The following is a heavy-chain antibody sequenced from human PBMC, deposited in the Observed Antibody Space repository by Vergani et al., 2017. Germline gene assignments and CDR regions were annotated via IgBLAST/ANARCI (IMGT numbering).Heavy chain of an antibody. V-gene: IGHV3-48*04. CDR2: ISSSSSTI. D-gene: IGHD1-14*01. Sequence: EVQLVESGGGLVQPGGSLRLSCAASGFTFSSYSMNWVRQAPGKGLEWVSYISSSSSTIYYADSVKGRFTISRDNAKNSLYLQMNSLRAEDTAVYYCARDSVTGGGAFDIWGQGTMVTVSS. CDR1: GFTFSSYS. J-gene: IGHJ3*02. CDR3: ARDSVTGGGAFDI.